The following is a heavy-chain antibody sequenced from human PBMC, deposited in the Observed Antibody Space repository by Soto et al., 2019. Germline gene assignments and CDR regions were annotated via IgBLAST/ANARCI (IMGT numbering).Heavy chain of an antibody. Sequence: GGSLRLSCAASGFTFSSYSMNWVRQAPGKGLEWVSYISSSSSTIYYADSVKGRFTISRDNAKNSLYLQMNSLRAEDTAVYYCARGIAAAGSGYYYYYYMDVWGKGTKVTVSS. CDR2: ISSSSSTI. V-gene: IGHV3-48*01. J-gene: IGHJ6*03. D-gene: IGHD6-13*01. CDR3: ARGIAAAGSGYYYYYYMDV. CDR1: GFTFSSYS.